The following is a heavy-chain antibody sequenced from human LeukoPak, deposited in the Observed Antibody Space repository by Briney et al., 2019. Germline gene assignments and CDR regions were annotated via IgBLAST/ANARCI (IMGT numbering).Heavy chain of an antibody. Sequence: GGSLRLSCAASGFTFSSYSMNWVRQAPGKGLEWGSYISGSSSTIYYADSVKGRFTVSRDNAKNSLYLQMNSLRAEHTAVYYCARDWQTRSGWSNYWGQGTLVTVSS. J-gene: IGHJ4*02. CDR1: GFTFSSYS. V-gene: IGHV3-48*04. CDR2: ISGSSSTI. D-gene: IGHD6-19*01. CDR3: ARDWQTRSGWSNY.